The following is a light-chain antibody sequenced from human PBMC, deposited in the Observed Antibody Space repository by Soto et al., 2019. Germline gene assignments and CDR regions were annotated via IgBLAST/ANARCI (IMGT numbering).Light chain of an antibody. V-gene: IGKV1-5*03. Sequence: DIQMTQSRSSLSASVGHRVTITCRASQSISSWLAWYQQRPGKAPKLLIYEASIFESGVPSRFSGSGSGTQFTLTISSLQPDDFATYYCQQYNSYPWTFSQGTKVE. CDR1: QSISSW. CDR2: EAS. CDR3: QQYNSYPWT. J-gene: IGKJ1*01.